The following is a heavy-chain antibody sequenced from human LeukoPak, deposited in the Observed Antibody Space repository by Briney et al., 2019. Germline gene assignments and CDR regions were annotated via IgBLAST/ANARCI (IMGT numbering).Heavy chain of an antibody. D-gene: IGHD6-13*01. Sequence: ASVKVSCKASGYPFTSYGISWVRQAPGQGLEWMGWISAYNGNTNYAQKLQGRVTMTTDTSTSTAYMELRSLRSDDTAVYYCARDQLYSSSWTERNNWFDPWGQGTLVTVSS. J-gene: IGHJ5*02. CDR1: GYPFTSYG. CDR3: ARDQLYSSSWTERNNWFDP. CDR2: ISAYNGNT. V-gene: IGHV1-18*01.